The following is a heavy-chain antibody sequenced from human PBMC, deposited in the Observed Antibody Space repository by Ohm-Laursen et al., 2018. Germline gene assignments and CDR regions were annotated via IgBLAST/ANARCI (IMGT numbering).Heavy chain of an antibody. CDR2: ISSSGSTI. V-gene: IGHV3-48*03. Sequence: SLRLSCAASGFTFSSYEMNWVRQAPGKGLEWVSYISSSGSTIYYADSVKGRFTISRDNAKNSLYLQMNSLRAEDTAVYYCARPGPGYHDFWSQGTLVTVSS. CDR3: ARPGPGYHDF. D-gene: IGHD3-3*01. CDR1: GFTFSSYE. J-gene: IGHJ4*02.